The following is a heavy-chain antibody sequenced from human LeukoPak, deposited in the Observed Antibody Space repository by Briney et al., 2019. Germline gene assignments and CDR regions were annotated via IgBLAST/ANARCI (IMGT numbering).Heavy chain of an antibody. CDR3: ARRPSSPYYAASGSYLRTHYFDY. V-gene: IGHV4-34*01. CDR1: GGSFSGYY. Sequence: PSETLSLTCAVYGGSFSGYYWSWIRQPPGKGLEWIGEINHSGSTNYNPSLKSRVTISVDTSKSQFSLKLSSVTAADTAVYYCARRPSSPYYAASGSYLRTHYFDYWGQGTLVTVSS. CDR2: INHSGST. J-gene: IGHJ4*02. D-gene: IGHD3-10*01.